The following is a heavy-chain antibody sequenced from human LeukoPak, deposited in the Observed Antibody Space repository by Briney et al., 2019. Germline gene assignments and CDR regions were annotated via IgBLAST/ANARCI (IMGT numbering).Heavy chain of an antibody. V-gene: IGHV3-74*01. CDR3: ARGLSGYASSLGY. Sequence: GGSLRLSCAASGFSFSNYWMHWVRQAPGKGLMWVSRINSDGSSTNYADSVRGRFSISRDNAKNTLYLQMNSLRAEDTAVYYCARGLSGYASSLGYWGQGTLVTVSA. CDR1: GFSFSNYW. CDR2: INSDGSST. D-gene: IGHD6-6*01. J-gene: IGHJ4*02.